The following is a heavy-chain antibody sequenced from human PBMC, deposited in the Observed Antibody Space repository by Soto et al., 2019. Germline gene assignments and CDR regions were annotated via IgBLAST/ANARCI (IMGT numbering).Heavy chain of an antibody. D-gene: IGHD3-10*01. CDR2: VNPNNGDT. CDR1: GYTFSNYD. CDR3: ANVSRRGSAIDFDY. V-gene: IGHV1-8*01. Sequence: QVQLVQSGAELKKPGASVKVSCKASGYTFSNYDMNWVRQATGQGPEWIGWVNPNNGDTGYAQKFQGRVTRTTDISTPTAYMELTSLRSEDTAIYYCANVSRRGSAIDFDYWGQGTLITVSS. J-gene: IGHJ4*02.